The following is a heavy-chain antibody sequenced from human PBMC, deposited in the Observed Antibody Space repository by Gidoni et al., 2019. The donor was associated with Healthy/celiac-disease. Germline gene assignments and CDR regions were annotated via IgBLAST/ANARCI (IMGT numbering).Heavy chain of an antibody. J-gene: IGHJ4*02. V-gene: IGHV4-39*01. CDR3: ARGIEAPGGFDY. D-gene: IGHD6-13*01. CDR2: IYYSGST. CDR1: GSRSSSSYY. Sequence: GSRSSSSYYWGWIRQPPGKGLEGIGSIYYSGSTYYNPSLKSRVTISVDTSKNQFSRKLSSGTAADTAVYYGARGIEAPGGFDYWGQGTLVTVSS.